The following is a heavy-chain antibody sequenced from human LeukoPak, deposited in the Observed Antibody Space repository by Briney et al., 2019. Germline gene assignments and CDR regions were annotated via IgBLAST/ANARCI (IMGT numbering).Heavy chain of an antibody. V-gene: IGHV3-74*01. Sequence: PGGSLRLPCAASGFTFSSYWMHWVRQAPGKGLVWVSRINSDGSSTSYADSVKGRFTISRDNAKNTLYLQMNSLRAEDTAVYYCARSGSRDAFDIWGQGTMVTVSS. CDR2: INSDGSST. CDR3: ARSGSRDAFDI. J-gene: IGHJ3*02. D-gene: IGHD1-26*01. CDR1: GFTFSSYW.